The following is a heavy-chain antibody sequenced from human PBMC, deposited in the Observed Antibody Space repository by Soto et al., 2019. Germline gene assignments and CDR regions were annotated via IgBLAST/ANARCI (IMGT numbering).Heavy chain of an antibody. D-gene: IGHD6-19*01. CDR3: ARERAVAGKEC. V-gene: IGHV1-8*01. CDR1: VYTFTRYD. J-gene: IGHJ4*02. Sequence: QVQLVQSGAEVKKPGASVKVSCKASVYTFTRYDINWVRQATGQGLQWMGWMNANSGNTGYAQKFQGRATMTRNTSISTADMELSRLRSEDTAVYYCARERAVAGKECWGQGTLVTVSS. CDR2: MNANSGNT.